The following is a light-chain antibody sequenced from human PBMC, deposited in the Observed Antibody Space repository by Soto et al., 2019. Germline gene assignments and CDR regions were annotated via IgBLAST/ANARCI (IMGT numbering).Light chain of an antibody. Sequence: DIQLTQSPSFLSASVGDRVAITCRASQDISSYLAWYQHTPGKAPKLLIYAASTLHGGVPSRFSGSRSGTEFTLAISSLQPEDFATYYCQQLNSYPITFGQGTRLEIK. J-gene: IGKJ5*01. CDR2: AAS. CDR3: QQLNSYPIT. CDR1: QDISSY. V-gene: IGKV1-9*01.